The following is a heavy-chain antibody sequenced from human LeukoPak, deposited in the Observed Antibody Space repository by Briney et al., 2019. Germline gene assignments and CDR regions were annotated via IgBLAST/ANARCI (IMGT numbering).Heavy chain of an antibody. J-gene: IGHJ5*02. D-gene: IGHD3-16*01. CDR3: ARRGGGLNWFDP. CDR1: GGSISSSSYY. Sequence: SETLSLTCTVSGGSISSSSYYWGWIRQPPGKGLEWIGSIYYSGSTYYNPSLKSRVTISVDTSKNQFSLKLSSVTAADTAVYYCARRGGGLNWFDPWGQGTLVTVSS. V-gene: IGHV4-39*01. CDR2: IYYSGST.